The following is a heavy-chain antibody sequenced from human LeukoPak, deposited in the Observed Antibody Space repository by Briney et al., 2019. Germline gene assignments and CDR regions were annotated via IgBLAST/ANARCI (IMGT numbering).Heavy chain of an antibody. D-gene: IGHD3-10*01. CDR1: GFTFSSYS. CDR2: ISSSSSTI. V-gene: IGHV3-48*04. J-gene: IGHJ4*02. Sequence: GGSLRLSCAASGFTFSSYSMNWVRQAPGKGLEWVPYISSSSSTIYYADSVKGRFTISRDNAKNSLYLQMNSLRAEDTAVYYCARIYFYDGSGTTDYWGQGTLVTVSS. CDR3: ARIYFYDGSGTTDY.